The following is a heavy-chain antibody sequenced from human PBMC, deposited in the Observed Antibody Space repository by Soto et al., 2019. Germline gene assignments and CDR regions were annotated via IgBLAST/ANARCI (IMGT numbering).Heavy chain of an antibody. J-gene: IGHJ4*02. Sequence: SETLSLTCAVSGGSISSSKWWSWVRQPPVKGLEWIGEIYPSGSTNYNPSLKSRVTISLDKSNNQFSLKLSSVTAADTAVYYCARVPEDRSGYFDYWGQGTLVT. V-gene: IGHV4-4*02. CDR2: IYPSGST. D-gene: IGHD3-22*01. CDR1: GGSISSSKW. CDR3: ARVPEDRSGYFDY.